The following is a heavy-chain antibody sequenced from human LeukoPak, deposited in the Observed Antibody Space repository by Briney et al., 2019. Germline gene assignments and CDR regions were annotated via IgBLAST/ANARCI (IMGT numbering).Heavy chain of an antibody. CDR1: GFTFSSYS. Sequence: PGGSLRLSCAASGFTFSSYSMNWVRQAPGKGLEWVSYISSSSSTIYYADSVKGRFTISRDNAKNSLYLQMNSLRAEDTAVYYCARDQGEGDDYYYYGMDVWGQGTTVTVSS. D-gene: IGHD1-26*01. V-gene: IGHV3-48*01. CDR3: ARDQGEGDDYYYYGMDV. CDR2: ISSSSSTI. J-gene: IGHJ6*02.